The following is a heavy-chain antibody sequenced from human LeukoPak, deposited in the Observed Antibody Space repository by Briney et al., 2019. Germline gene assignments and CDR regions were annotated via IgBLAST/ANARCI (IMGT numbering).Heavy chain of an antibody. CDR3: ARGGVRRGYYDY. Sequence: GGSLRLSCAASGFTLSAYAMSWVRQAPGKGLEWVSGISGSVSITDYADSVRGRFTISRDNAKNSLYLQMNSLRTEDTAIYYCARGGVRRGYYDYWGQGTLVTVSS. J-gene: IGHJ4*02. CDR2: ISGSVSIT. D-gene: IGHD1-14*01. V-gene: IGHV3-23*01. CDR1: GFTLSAYA.